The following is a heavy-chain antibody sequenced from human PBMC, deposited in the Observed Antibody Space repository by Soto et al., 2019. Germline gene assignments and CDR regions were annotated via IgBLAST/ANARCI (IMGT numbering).Heavy chain of an antibody. CDR2: ISSSSSTI. CDR1: GFTFSSYS. Sequence: EVQLVESGGGLVQPGGSLRLSCAASGFTFSSYSMNWVRQAPGKGLEWVSYISSSSSTIYYADSVKGRFTISRDNAKNSLYLQMNSLRDEDTAVYYCAREGGTLGYYGSGYYYYYGMDVWGQGTTVTVSS. CDR3: AREGGTLGYYGSGYYYYYGMDV. V-gene: IGHV3-48*02. J-gene: IGHJ6*02. D-gene: IGHD3-10*01.